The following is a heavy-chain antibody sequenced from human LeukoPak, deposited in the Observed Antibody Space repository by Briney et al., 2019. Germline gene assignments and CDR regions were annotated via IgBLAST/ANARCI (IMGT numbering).Heavy chain of an antibody. CDR3: ARKVAVAMDLDY. D-gene: IGHD5-18*01. V-gene: IGHV3-23*01. Sequence: PGGSLRLSCVASGFTFKSYGMTWVRQVPGKGLEWRSSITGAGTSTKYADSVNGRFTISRDNSKNTLSLQMTGLRAEDTAVYYCARKVAVAMDLDYWGQGTLVTVSS. CDR1: GFTFKSYG. J-gene: IGHJ4*02. CDR2: ITGAGTST.